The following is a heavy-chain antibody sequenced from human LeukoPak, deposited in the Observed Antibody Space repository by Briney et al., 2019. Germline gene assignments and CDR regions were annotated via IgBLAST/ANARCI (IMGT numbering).Heavy chain of an antibody. CDR1: GFTFSNYW. D-gene: IGHD1-20*01. J-gene: IGHJ4*02. CDR2: IKQDGSEK. CDR3: ANSNWSPFDH. Sequence: GGSLRLSCAASGFTFSNYWMSWVRQTPGKGLEWMANIKQDGSEKYYVDSVKGRFTISRDNAMNSLYLQMNSLRVEDTAVYYCANSNWSPFDHWGQGALVTVSS. V-gene: IGHV3-7*01.